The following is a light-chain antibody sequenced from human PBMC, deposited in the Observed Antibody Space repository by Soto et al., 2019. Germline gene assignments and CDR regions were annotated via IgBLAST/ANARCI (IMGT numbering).Light chain of an antibody. Sequence: VLTHSPATLSFSPGERATLSCRASHGVSSYLAWYQQKPGQAPSLLIYDASKRAAGIPARFSGSGSGTYFSLTTSSREPEDYAVYYCQQRSNWPPLTFGGGSKVDI. J-gene: IGKJ4*01. CDR2: DAS. CDR1: HGVSSY. V-gene: IGKV3-11*01. CDR3: QQRSNWPPLT.